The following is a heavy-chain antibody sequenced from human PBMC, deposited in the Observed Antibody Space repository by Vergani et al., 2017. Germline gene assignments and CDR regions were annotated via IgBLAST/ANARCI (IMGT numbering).Heavy chain of an antibody. J-gene: IGHJ4*02. CDR1: GYSFTTYG. V-gene: IGHV1-18*01. CDR2: ISGYNGDA. D-gene: IGHD2-2*01. Sequence: QIQLVQSGAEVKKPGASVKVSCKTSGYSFTTYGISWVRQAPGQGLEWVGWISGYNGDANYARRLKGRVTVTTDTSTSTAYMELRSLTSDDTAVYYCARDLRGRCSGTTCPYFDYWGQGTLVTVSS. CDR3: ARDLRGRCSGTTCPYFDY.